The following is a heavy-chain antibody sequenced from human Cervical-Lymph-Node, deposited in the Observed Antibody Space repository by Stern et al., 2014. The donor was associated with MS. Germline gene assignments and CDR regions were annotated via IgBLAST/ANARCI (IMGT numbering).Heavy chain of an antibody. CDR3: ARGGIALALNWFDL. D-gene: IGHD6-19*01. Sequence: QVQLQESGPGLVKPSETLSAMCTASGDSIRTYYWNWIRQTPGRGLQWLGHVYYTGSTSYNPSLNGRVPISLGTSNNQLSLKLDSVTAADTAVYYCARGGIALALNWFDLWGQGTPVTVSS. CDR1: GDSIRTYY. CDR2: VYYTGST. J-gene: IGHJ5*02. V-gene: IGHV4-59*01.